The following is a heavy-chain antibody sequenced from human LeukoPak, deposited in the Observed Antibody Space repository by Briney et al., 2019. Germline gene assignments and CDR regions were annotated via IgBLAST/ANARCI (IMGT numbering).Heavy chain of an antibody. J-gene: IGHJ5*02. CDR1: GYTFSGHY. D-gene: IGHD3-16*01. CDR3: ARDVGDDTTYNWFDP. CDR2: INPNSGGT. Sequence: ASVKVSCKASGYTFSGHYMHWVRQAPGQGLEWMGWINPNSGGTNYAQKFQGRVTMTRDMSISTAYMELSRLRSDDTALYYCARDVGDDTTYNWFDPWGQGTLVTVSS. V-gene: IGHV1-2*02.